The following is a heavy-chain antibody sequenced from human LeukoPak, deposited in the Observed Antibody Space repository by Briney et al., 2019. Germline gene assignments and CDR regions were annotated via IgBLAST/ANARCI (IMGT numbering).Heavy chain of an antibody. CDR2: MSPNSGNT. D-gene: IGHD1-26*01. CDR3: ARLDVSAGALVGLDS. V-gene: IGHV1-8*03. CDR1: GYSLTNYD. Sequence: ASVKVSCKASGYSLTNYDMNWVRQATAQGLEWMGGMSPNSGNTKYAQKFQGRVTLTRSISSSTAYMELRSLRSEDTAIYFCARLDVSAGALVGLDSWGQGTQVTVSS. J-gene: IGHJ4*02.